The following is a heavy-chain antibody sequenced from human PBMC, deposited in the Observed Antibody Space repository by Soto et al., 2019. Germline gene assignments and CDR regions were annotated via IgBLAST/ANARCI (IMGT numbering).Heavy chain of an antibody. J-gene: IGHJ4*02. D-gene: IGHD3-10*01. CDR1: GGSISSGGYY. CDR3: ARAPRGNYGYPSYFDY. CDR2: IYYSGST. V-gene: IGHV4-31*03. Sequence: SLTCTVSGGSISSGGYYWSWIRQHPGKGLEWIGYIYYSGSTYYNPSLKSRVTISVDTSKNQFSLKLSSVTAADTAVYYCARAPRGNYGYPSYFDYWGQGTRVTVSS.